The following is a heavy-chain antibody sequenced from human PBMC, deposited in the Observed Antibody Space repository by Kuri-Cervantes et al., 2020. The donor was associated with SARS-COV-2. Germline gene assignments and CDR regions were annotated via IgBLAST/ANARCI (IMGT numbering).Heavy chain of an antibody. J-gene: IGHJ5*02. D-gene: IGHD6-13*01. CDR3: AREVVTAAGIWFDP. V-gene: IGHV4-30-4*08. CDR1: GGSISSSSYY. Sequence: LRLSCTVSGGSISSSSYYWGWIRQPPGKGLEWIGYMSYSGNTYYNPSLKSRVSISVDTSKNQFSLKLSSVTAADTAMYYCAREVVTAAGIWFDPWGQGTLVTVSS. CDR2: MSYSGNT.